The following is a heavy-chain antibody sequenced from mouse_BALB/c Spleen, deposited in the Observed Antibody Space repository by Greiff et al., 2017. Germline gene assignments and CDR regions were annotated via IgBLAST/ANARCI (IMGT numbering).Heavy chain of an antibody. D-gene: IGHD5-1*01. CDR2: ISSGGSYT. J-gene: IGHJ2*01. V-gene: IGHV5-6*02. CDR1: GFTFSSYG. Sequence: EVKLVESGGDLVKPGGSLKLSCAASGFTFSSYGMSWVRQTPDKRLEWVATISSGGSYTYYPDSVKGRFTISRDNAKNTLYLQMSSLKSEDTAMYYCARRGTSVYFDYWGQGTTLTVSS. CDR3: ARRGTSVYFDY.